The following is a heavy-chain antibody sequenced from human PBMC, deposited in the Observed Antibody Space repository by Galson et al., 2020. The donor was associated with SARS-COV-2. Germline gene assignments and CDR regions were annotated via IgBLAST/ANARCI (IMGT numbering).Heavy chain of an antibody. D-gene: IGHD3-10*01. CDR3: ATLIRGVVGFDP. CDR2: IYHPGTT. J-gene: IGHJ5*02. V-gene: IGHV4-30-2*01. CDR1: GDSISSGGYS. Sequence: ASETLSLTCAVSGDSISSGGYSWTWIRQPPGQGLQWIGYIYHPGTTYYHPSLMSRATISLDRSNNQFSLRLTSVSAADTAVYFCATLIRGVVGFDPWGQGTLVTVSS.